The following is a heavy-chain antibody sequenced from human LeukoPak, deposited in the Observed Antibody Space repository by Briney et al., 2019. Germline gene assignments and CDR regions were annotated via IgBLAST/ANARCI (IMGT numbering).Heavy chain of an antibody. Sequence: PGGSLRLSCAASGFTFSSYEMNWVRQAPGKGLEWVSYISSSGSTIYYADSVKGRFTISRDNAKNSLYLQMNSLRAEDTAVYYCARVYSGLYYFDYWGQGTLVTVSS. D-gene: IGHD5-12*01. CDR1: GFTFSSYE. CDR2: ISSSGSTI. CDR3: ARVYSGLYYFDY. J-gene: IGHJ4*02. V-gene: IGHV3-48*03.